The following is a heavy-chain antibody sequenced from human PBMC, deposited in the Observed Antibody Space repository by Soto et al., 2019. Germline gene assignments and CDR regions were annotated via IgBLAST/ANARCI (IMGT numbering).Heavy chain of an antibody. CDR1: GYTFTSYD. CDR2: MNPDIGNT. Sequence: QVQLVQSGAEVKKPGASVKVSCKASGYTFTSYDINWVRQATGQGLEWMGWMNPDIGNTGYAQKSHVRVTITRHTCMSTAYLELSSLRSEDTAGYYCASEKVGANDSWGPGPLVTVSS. D-gene: IGHD1-26*01. CDR3: ASEKVGANDS. J-gene: IGHJ4*02. V-gene: IGHV1-8*01.